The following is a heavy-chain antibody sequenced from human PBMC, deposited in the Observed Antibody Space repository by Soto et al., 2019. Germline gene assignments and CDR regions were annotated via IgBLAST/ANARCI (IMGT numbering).Heavy chain of an antibody. D-gene: IGHD2-2*02. V-gene: IGHV3-7*01. CDR2: INQDGSVK. CDR3: VRFPFFDTCGQGC. J-gene: IGHJ4*02. Sequence: PLGGSLRLSCAASGFTFRTYWMNWVRQAPGKGLEWVAKINQDGSVKYYVDSVRGRFTISRDNTKHSLFLQMNSLKAEDTALYYCVRFPFFDTCGQGCWGRGPLVAVSS. CDR1: GFTFRTYW.